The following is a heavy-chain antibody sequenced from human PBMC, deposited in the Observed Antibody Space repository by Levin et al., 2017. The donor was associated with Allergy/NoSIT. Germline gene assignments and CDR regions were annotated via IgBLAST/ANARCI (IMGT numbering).Heavy chain of an antibody. CDR3: ARDIGQWLAEDY. Sequence: GESLKISCEAFGFTFSSYGMHWVRQAPGKGLEWVAFVSDDGSHKFYADSVKGRFTIARDNSKNTFFLQMNSLTTADTAVYYCARDIGQWLAEDYWGHGTLVTVSS. CDR1: GFTFSSYG. J-gene: IGHJ4*01. CDR2: VSDDGSHK. D-gene: IGHD6-19*01. V-gene: IGHV3-30*03.